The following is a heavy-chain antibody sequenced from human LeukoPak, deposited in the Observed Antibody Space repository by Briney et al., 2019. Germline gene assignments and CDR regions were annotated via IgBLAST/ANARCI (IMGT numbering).Heavy chain of an antibody. V-gene: IGHV1-69*05. CDR1: GGTFSSYA. CDR3: ARADYYDSSGYLLEVYYFDY. Sequence: SVTLSCKASGGTFSSYAISWVRQAPGQGLEWMGGIIPIFGTANYAQKCQGRVTITTDESTSTAYMELSSLRSEDTAVYYCARADYYDSSGYLLEVYYFDYWGQGTLVTVSS. CDR2: IIPIFGTA. J-gene: IGHJ4*02. D-gene: IGHD3-22*01.